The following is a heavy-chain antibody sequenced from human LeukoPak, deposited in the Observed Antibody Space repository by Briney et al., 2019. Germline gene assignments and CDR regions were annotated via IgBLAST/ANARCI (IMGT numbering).Heavy chain of an antibody. Sequence: SETLSLTCTVSGGSISSYYWSWIRQPAGKGLEWIGRIYTSGSTNYNPSLKSRVTMSVDTSKNQFSLKLSSVTAADTAVYYCARDRYYYDSSGYVFDYWGQGTLVTVSS. D-gene: IGHD3-22*01. CDR3: ARDRYYYDSSGYVFDY. CDR2: IYTSGST. CDR1: GGSISSYY. J-gene: IGHJ4*02. V-gene: IGHV4-4*07.